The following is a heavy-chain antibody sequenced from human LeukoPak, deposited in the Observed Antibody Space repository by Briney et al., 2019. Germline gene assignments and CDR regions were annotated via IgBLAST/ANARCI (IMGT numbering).Heavy chain of an antibody. D-gene: IGHD2-15*01. CDR3: ARTLGYCSGGSCYGFDY. CDR1: GFTFSSYA. CDR2: ISVSGGST. Sequence: GGSLRLSCAASGFTFSSYAMSWVRQAPGKGLEWVSAISVSGGSTDYADSVKGRFTISRDNSKNTLYLQMNSLSAEDTAVYYCARTLGYCSGGSCYGFDYWGQGTLVTVSS. J-gene: IGHJ4*02. V-gene: IGHV3-23*01.